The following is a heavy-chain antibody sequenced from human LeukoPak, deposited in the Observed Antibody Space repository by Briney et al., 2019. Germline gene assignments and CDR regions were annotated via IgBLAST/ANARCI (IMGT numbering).Heavy chain of an antibody. J-gene: IGHJ4*02. CDR3: AEDLLGVAAGNY. CDR2: IIGSSVET. D-gene: IGHD6-13*01. Sequence: VGCLRLSSAPSRFTFSSHVMSSVRHGPGKGLEWVSVIIGSSVETYYAHSVKGRFTISRENSTRTLYLQINSLRDEDTAVYSCAEDLLGVAAGNYWGQGTMVTVSS. V-gene: IGHV3-23*01. CDR1: RFTFSSHV.